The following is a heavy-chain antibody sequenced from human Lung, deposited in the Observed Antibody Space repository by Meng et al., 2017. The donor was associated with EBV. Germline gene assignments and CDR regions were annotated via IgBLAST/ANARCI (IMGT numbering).Heavy chain of an antibody. D-gene: IGHD2-15*01. Sequence: QGQVVQSGSVLKKPGASVKVSCKASGYTFSNYAINWVRQAPGQGLEWMGWINTHTGNPTYGQGFTGRFVLSLDTSVSTAYLQISSLKAADTAVYYCARLYCSGGSCYTIDYWGQGTLVTVSS. CDR3: ARLYCSGGSCYTIDY. CDR1: GYTFSNYA. J-gene: IGHJ4*02. CDR2: INTHTGNP. V-gene: IGHV7-4-1*02.